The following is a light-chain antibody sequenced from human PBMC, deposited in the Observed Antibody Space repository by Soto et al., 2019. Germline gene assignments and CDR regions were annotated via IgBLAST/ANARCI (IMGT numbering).Light chain of an antibody. V-gene: IGKV1D-16*01. J-gene: IGKJ4*01. CDR1: QDIKTW. CDR3: HRYNSYPLT. CDR2: AAS. Sequence: DVPMTQSPSSLSASVGDRVTITCRASQDIKTWLVWYQQQPEQAPKSLIYAASGIQAGVPSRFSGSGSGTDFTLTISTLPPEDSAIYYCHRYNSYPLTFGGGT.